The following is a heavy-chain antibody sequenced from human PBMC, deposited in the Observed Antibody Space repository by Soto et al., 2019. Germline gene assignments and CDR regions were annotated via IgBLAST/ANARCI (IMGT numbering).Heavy chain of an antibody. CDR2: IYWNDVK. J-gene: IGHJ4*02. D-gene: IGHD6-13*01. V-gene: IGHV2-5*01. CDR3: AHSAIDTITWFYLDH. Sequence: QITLKEAGPTLVKPTQTLTLTCTFSGFSLTTRGVGVGWIRQPPGKALEWLALIYWNDVKRYSPSLKSRLTITKDTPKNQVVLTVTNMDPVDTATYSCAHSAIDTITWFYLDHWGQGTLVTVSS. CDR1: GFSLTTRGVG.